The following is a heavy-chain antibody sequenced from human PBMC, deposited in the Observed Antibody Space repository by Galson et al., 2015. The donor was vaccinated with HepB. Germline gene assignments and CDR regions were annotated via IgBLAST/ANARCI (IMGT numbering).Heavy chain of an antibody. CDR1: GFTFSSYA. V-gene: IGHV3-49*04. D-gene: IGHD4-17*01. CDR3: TRDGESYGDYGLSDY. Sequence: SLRLSCAASGFTFSSYAMSWVRQAPGKGLEWVGFIRSKAYGGTTEYGASVKGRFTISRDDSKSIAYLQMNSLKTEDTAIYYCTRDGESYGDYGLSDYWGQGTLVTVSS. CDR2: IRSKAYGGTT. J-gene: IGHJ4*02.